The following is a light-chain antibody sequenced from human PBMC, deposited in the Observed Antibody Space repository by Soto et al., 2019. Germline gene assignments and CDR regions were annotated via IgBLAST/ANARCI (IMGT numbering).Light chain of an antibody. CDR1: QSISSW. Sequence: DIPITPSPFPPSASVRDRVTNNCPASQSISSWLAWYQQKPGKAPKLLIYDASSLESGVPSRFSGSGSGTEFTLTISSLQPDDFATYYCQQYNSYSPWTFGQGTRWIS. V-gene: IGKV1-5*01. CDR3: QQYNSYSPWT. J-gene: IGKJ1*01. CDR2: DAS.